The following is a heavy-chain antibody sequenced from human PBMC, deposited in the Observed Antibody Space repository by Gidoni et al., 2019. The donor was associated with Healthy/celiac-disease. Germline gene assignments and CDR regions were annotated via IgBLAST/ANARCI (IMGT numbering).Heavy chain of an antibody. V-gene: IGHV4-34*01. J-gene: IGHJ5*02. CDR1: GGSFSGYY. Sequence: QVQLQQWGAGLLKPSETLSLTCAVYGGSFSGYYWSWIRQPPGKGLEWIGEINHSGSTNYNPSLKSRVTISVDTSKNQFSLKLSSVTAADTAVYYCARGRILYYHFHNWFDPWGQGTLVTVSS. CDR3: ARGRILYYHFHNWFDP. D-gene: IGHD2-15*01. CDR2: INHSGST.